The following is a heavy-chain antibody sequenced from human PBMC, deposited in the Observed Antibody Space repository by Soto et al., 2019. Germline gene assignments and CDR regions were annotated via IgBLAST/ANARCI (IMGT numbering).Heavy chain of an antibody. CDR1: GYTFISYG. J-gene: IGHJ4*02. V-gene: IGHV1-18*01. CDR2: ISVYNGNT. Sequence: QVQLVQSGAEVKKPGASVKVSCKASGYTFISYGISWVRQAPGQGLEWMGWISVYNGNTHYAQELQGRVTMTTDTSTSTAYMDLRRLRSDDTAVYYCAREDTSGSYSYWGQGTLVTVSS. D-gene: IGHD1-26*01. CDR3: AREDTSGSYSY.